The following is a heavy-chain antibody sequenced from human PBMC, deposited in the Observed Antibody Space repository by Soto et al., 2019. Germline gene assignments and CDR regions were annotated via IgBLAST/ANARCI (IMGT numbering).Heavy chain of an antibody. Sequence: EVQLLESGGGLVQPGGSLRLSCAASGFTFKNHAMSWVRQAPGKGLEWVSAITRSGAITYYADSVKGRFTISRDNSKNTLYLQMNSLRAEDTAVYFFAKGPIAAADTDYYYGMDVWGQGATVTVSS. CDR3: AKGPIAAADTDYYYGMDV. CDR1: GFTFKNHA. D-gene: IGHD6-13*01. CDR2: ITRSGAIT. J-gene: IGHJ6*02. V-gene: IGHV3-23*01.